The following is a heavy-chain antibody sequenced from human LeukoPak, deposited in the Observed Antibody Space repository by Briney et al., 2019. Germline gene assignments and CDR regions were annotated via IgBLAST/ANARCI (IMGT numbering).Heavy chain of an antibody. V-gene: IGHV4-31*03. CDR3: AREAAEYYFDY. CDR1: GGSISSGGYY. Sequence: SQTLSLTCTVSGGSISSGGYYWSWIRQHPGKGLEWIGYIYYSGSTYYNPSLKSRVTLSVDTSKNQFSLKLSSVTAADTAVYYCAREAAEYYFDYWGQGTLVTVSS. D-gene: IGHD2-15*01. CDR2: IYYSGST. J-gene: IGHJ4*02.